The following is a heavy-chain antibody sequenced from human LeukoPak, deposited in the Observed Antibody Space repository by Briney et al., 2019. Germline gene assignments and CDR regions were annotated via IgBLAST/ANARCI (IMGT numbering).Heavy chain of an antibody. D-gene: IGHD3-10*01. V-gene: IGHV3-30*02. CDR3: AKEGDYYGSGSYRDGFDI. CDR1: GFTFSSYG. CDR2: IRYDGSNK. J-gene: IGHJ3*02. Sequence: GGSLRLSCAAPGFTFSSYGMHWVRQAPGKGLEWVAFIRYDGSNKYYADSVKGRFTISRDSFKNTLYLQMNSLRSEDTAVYYCAKEGDYYGSGSYRDGFDIWGQGTRATVSS.